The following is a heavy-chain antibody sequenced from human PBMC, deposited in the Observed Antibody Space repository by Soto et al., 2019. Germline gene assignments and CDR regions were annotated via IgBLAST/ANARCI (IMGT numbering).Heavy chain of an antibody. D-gene: IGHD5-18*01. CDR1: GYTFTGYY. CDR3: ARGFYTRRIQLWRMGGMDV. V-gene: IGHV1-2*04. J-gene: IGHJ6*02. CDR2: INPNSGGT. Sequence: GASVKVSCKASGYTFTGYYMHWVRQAPGQGLEWMGWINPNSGGTNYAQKFQGWVTMTRDTSISTAYMELSRLRSDDTAVYYCARGFYTRRIQLWRMGGMDVWGQGTTVTVSS.